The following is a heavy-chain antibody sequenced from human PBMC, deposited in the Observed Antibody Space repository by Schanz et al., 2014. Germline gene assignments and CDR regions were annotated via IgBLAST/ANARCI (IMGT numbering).Heavy chain of an antibody. CDR2: INHSGST. V-gene: IGHV4-34*01. D-gene: IGHD6-19*01. Sequence: QVQLQQWGAGLLKPSETLSLSCAVYSGSFSGYYWSWIRQPPGKGLEWIGEINHSGSTNYNPSLKSRVTIAVDTSKNQFSLKLSSVTAADTAVYYCTRGGSSEAGSKLDIWGQGTLVTVSS. CDR3: TRGGSSEAGSKLDI. CDR1: SGSFSGYY. J-gene: IGHJ4*02.